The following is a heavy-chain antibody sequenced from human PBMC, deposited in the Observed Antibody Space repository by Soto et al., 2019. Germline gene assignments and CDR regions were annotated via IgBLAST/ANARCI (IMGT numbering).Heavy chain of an antibody. CDR3: ARWPQPRYTADPYAVDV. Sequence: GASVKVSCKASGGTFSSSGFSWVRQAPGRGLEWMGMIVPSLDTTNYAQKFQARVTITADEVTSTAYMELRSLRSEDTAVYYCARWPQPRYTADPYAVDVWGQGTRVTVSS. V-gene: IGHV1-69*11. J-gene: IGHJ6*02. CDR1: GGTFSSSG. CDR2: IVPSLDTT. D-gene: IGHD3-16*02.